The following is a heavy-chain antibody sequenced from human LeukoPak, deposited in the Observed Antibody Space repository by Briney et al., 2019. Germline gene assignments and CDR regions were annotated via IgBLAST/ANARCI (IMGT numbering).Heavy chain of an antibody. D-gene: IGHD5-18*01. CDR3: ARAAIKLYSYPFDY. V-gene: IGHV4-30-4*08. Sequence: SQTLSLTCTVSGGSISSGDYYWSWIRQPPGKGLEWIGYIYYSGSTYYNPSLKSRVTISVDTSENQFSQKLSSVTAADTAVYYCARAAIKLYSYPFDYWGQGTLVTVSS. CDR2: IYYSGST. J-gene: IGHJ4*02. CDR1: GGSISSGDYY.